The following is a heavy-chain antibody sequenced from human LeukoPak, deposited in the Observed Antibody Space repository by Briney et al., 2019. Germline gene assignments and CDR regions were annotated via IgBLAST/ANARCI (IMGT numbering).Heavy chain of an antibody. CDR3: AKDLPGPIVVVAASNY. Sequence: PGGSLRLSCAASGFTFSSYAMSWVRQAPGKGLEWVSAISGSGGRTYYADSVKGRFTISRDNSKNTLYLQMNSLRAEDTAVFYCAKDLPGPIVVVAASNYWGQGTLVTVSS. V-gene: IGHV3-23*01. CDR2: ISGSGGRT. CDR1: GFTFSSYA. D-gene: IGHD2-15*01. J-gene: IGHJ4*02.